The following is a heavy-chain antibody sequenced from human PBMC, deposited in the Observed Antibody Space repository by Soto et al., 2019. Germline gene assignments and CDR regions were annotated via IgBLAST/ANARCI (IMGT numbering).Heavy chain of an antibody. CDR2: IYYSGST. CDR1: GGSISSYY. J-gene: IGHJ5*02. D-gene: IGHD3-9*01. CDR3: AREREYYDILTGYAGFDP. V-gene: IGHV4-59*01. Sequence: SETLSLTCTVSGGSISSYYWSWIRQPPGKGLEWIGYIYYSGSTNYNPSLKSRVTISVDTSKNQFSLKLSSVTAADTAVYYCAREREYYDILTGYAGFDPSGQATLVTVSS.